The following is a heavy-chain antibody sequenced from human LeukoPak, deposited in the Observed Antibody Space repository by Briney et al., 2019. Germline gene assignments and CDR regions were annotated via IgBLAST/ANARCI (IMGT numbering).Heavy chain of an antibody. J-gene: IGHJ4*02. CDR3: ARVGSLVHYFDY. V-gene: IGHV3-48*03. CDR1: GFTFSSYE. D-gene: IGHD2-8*02. Sequence: PGGSLRLSCAASGFTFSSYEMNWVRQAPGKGLEWVSYIGSSGRTIYYADSVKGRFTISRDNAKNSLYLQMNSLRAEDTAVYYCARVGSLVHYFDYWGQGTLVTVSS. CDR2: IGSSGRTI.